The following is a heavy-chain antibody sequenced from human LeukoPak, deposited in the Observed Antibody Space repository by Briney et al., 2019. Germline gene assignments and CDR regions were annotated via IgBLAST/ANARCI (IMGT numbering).Heavy chain of an antibody. CDR1: GFRFANFA. D-gene: IGHD2-21*01. J-gene: IGHJ4*02. V-gene: IGHV3-23*01. CDR2: IGKRAETT. CDR3: ARGDWADY. Sequence: GGSLRLSCAASGFRFANFAMTWLRQAPGKGLEWVSTIGKRAETTYYADSVKDRFTISRDNSKNTLSLHMNSLRVEDTAIYYCARGDWADYWGQGTLVTVSS.